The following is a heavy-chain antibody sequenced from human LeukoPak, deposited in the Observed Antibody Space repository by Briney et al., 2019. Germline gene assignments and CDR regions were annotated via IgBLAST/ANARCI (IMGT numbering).Heavy chain of an antibody. CDR3: ARDGGKLSSGWYPPPIGY. CDR2: ISTSGGTI. Sequence: HPGGSLRLSCAASGFTFSSSSMNWVRQAPEKGLEWVSYISTSGGTIYYADSVKGRFTISRDSAKNSLYLQMNSLRAEDTAVYYCARDGGKLSSGWYPPPIGYWGQGTLVTVSS. J-gene: IGHJ4*02. D-gene: IGHD6-19*01. CDR1: GFTFSSSS. V-gene: IGHV3-48*01.